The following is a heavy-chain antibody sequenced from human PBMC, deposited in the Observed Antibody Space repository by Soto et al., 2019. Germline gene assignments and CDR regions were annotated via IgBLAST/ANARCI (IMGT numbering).Heavy chain of an antibody. V-gene: IGHV3-23*01. J-gene: IGHJ4*02. Sequence: EVELLESGGGLVQPGGSLRLSCVASRFTFTSYAMSWVRQAPGKGLEWVAAISASGGATIHADSVKGRLTISRDNSKNTLYLQMNRLSAEDTAVYYCSNDVKGGSLFMGAFDYWGQGTQVTVSS. CDR3: SNDVKGGSLFMGAFDY. CDR1: RFTFTSYA. CDR2: ISASGGAT. D-gene: IGHD1-26*01.